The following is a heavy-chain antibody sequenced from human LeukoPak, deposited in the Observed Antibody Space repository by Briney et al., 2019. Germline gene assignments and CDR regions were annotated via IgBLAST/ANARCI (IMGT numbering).Heavy chain of an antibody. J-gene: IGHJ6*03. CDR1: GYSFTSYG. V-gene: IGHV1-18*01. CDR2: ISAYNGNT. D-gene: IGHD3-9*01. CDR3: ARAPFDWFALEYCMDV. Sequence: ASVTVSCKASGYSFTSYGISWVRQAPGQGLEWMGWISAYNGNTNYAQKLQGRVTMTTDTSTSTAYMELRSLRSDDTAVYYCARAPFDWFALEYCMDVWGKGTTVTVSS.